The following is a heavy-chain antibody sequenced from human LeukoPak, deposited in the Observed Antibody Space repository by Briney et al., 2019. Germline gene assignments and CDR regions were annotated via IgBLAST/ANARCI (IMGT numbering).Heavy chain of an antibody. CDR1: GFTFSSYG. CDR2: IWYDGSNK. V-gene: IGHV3-33*01. D-gene: IGHD6-6*01. J-gene: IGHJ4*02. CDR3: ARDKEYSSSSVLDY. Sequence: PGGSLRLSCAASGFTFSSYGMHWVRQAPGKGLEWVAVIWYDGSNKYYADSVKGRFTISRDNAKNSLYLQMNSLRAEDTAVYYCARDKEYSSSSVLDYWGQGTLVTVSS.